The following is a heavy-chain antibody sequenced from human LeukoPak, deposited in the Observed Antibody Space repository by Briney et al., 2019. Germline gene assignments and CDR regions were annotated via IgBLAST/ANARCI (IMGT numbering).Heavy chain of an antibody. V-gene: IGHV3-53*01. CDR2: IYSGST. CDR1: GFTVSSNS. CDR3: AKDLAGWNAPGY. D-gene: IGHD1-1*01. J-gene: IGHJ4*02. Sequence: AESLRLSCTVSGFTVSSNSMSCVRQAPGKGLEWVSFIYSGSTHYSDTVKGRFSISRDNSKNTLYLQMNSLRAEDTAVYYCAKDLAGWNAPGYWGQGTLVTVSS.